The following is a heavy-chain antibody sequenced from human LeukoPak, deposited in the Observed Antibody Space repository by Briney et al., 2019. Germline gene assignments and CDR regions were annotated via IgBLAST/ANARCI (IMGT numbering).Heavy chain of an antibody. D-gene: IGHD1-7*01. CDR2: IKQDGSER. CDR3: ASRAGKPGNTPWCFDY. J-gene: IGHJ4*02. CDR1: GFTLSNYW. V-gene: IGHV3-7*01. Sequence: GGSLRLSCAASGFTLSNYWMTWVRQAPGKGPEWVANIKQDGSERNYVDSVKGRFTIARDNTKNSLYLQVTSLRGEDTAVYYCASRAGKPGNTPWCFDYWGQGALVTVSS.